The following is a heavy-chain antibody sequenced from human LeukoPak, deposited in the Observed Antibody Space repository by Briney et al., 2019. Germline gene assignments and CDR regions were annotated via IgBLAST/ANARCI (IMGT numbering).Heavy chain of an antibody. CDR3: ARPGPPTDY. Sequence: PSQTLSLTCTVSGGSITSGSYFWTWIRQPAGKGLEWLGRMQTNGNTNYNPSLKSRVAISIDTSKNQFSLQLSSVTAADTAVYYCARPGPPTDYWGQGTLVTVSS. D-gene: IGHD2-8*02. J-gene: IGHJ4*02. CDR1: GGSITSGSYF. V-gene: IGHV4-61*02. CDR2: MQTNGNT.